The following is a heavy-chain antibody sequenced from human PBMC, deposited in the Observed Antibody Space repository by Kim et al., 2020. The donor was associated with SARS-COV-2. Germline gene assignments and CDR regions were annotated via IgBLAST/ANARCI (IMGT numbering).Heavy chain of an antibody. CDR1: GFTFSSYG. V-gene: IGHV3-30*18. CDR2: ISYDGSNK. J-gene: IGHJ4*02. CDR3: AKGPSSSSWHSGVDY. D-gene: IGHD6-13*01. Sequence: GGSLRLSCAASGFTFSSYGMHWVRQAPGKGLEWVAVISYDGSNKYYADSVKGRFTISRDNSKNTLYLQMNSLRAEDTAVYYCAKGPSSSSWHSGVDYWGQGTLVTVSS.